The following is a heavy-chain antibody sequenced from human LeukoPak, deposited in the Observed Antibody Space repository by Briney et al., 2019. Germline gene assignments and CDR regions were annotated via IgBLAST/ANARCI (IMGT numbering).Heavy chain of an antibody. CDR3: ARRDYDILTGYSNDAFDI. D-gene: IGHD3-9*01. CDR1: GGSISSYY. V-gene: IGHV4-4*09. CDR2: IYTSGST. Sequence: SETLSLTCTVSGGSISSYYWSWIRQPPGKGLEWIGYIYTSGSTNYNPSLKSRVTISVDTSKNQFSLKLSSVTAADTAVYYCARRDYDILTGYSNDAFDIWGQGTMVTVSS. J-gene: IGHJ3*02.